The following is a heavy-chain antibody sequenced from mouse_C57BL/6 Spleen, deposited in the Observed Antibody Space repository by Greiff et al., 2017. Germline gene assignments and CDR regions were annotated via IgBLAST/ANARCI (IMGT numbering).Heavy chain of an antibody. Sequence: QVQLQQSDAELVKPGASVKISCKASGYTFTDHTIHWMKQRPEQGLEWIGYIYPRDGSTKYNEKFKGKATLTADKSSSTAYMQLNSLTSEDSAVYFCARDYYGSSYNYAMDYWGQGTSVTVSS. CDR2: IYPRDGST. CDR1: GYTFTDHT. D-gene: IGHD1-1*01. CDR3: ARDYYGSSYNYAMDY. J-gene: IGHJ4*01. V-gene: IGHV1-78*01.